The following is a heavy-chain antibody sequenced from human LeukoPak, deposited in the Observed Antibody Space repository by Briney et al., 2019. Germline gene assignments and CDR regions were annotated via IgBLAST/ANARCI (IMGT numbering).Heavy chain of an antibody. J-gene: IGHJ3*01. CDR1: GGSISSSSFY. V-gene: IGHV4-39*01. D-gene: IGHD3-22*01. CDR2: IYYSGST. CDR3: VEHRMYYYDTSGRGVADAFDF. Sequence: SETLSLTCTVSGGSISSSSFYWGWIRQPPGKGLEWIGSIYYSGSTYYNPSLKSRVTISVDTSKNQFSLKLSSVTAADTAVFSCVEHRMYYYDTSGRGVADAFDFWGQGTMVTVSS.